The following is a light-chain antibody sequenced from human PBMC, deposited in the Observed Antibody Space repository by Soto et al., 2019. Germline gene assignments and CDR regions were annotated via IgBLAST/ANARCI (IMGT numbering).Light chain of an antibody. Sequence: EIVLTQSPGTLSLSPAERATLSCRASQSVNNNYLAWFQQKPGQAPRLLIYGASSRATGIPDRFSGSGSRTDFTLTISRLEPEDFAVYYCKQYGNSPQTFGQGNKVEIK. CDR2: GAS. V-gene: IGKV3-20*01. J-gene: IGKJ2*01. CDR3: KQYGNSPQT. CDR1: QSVNNNY.